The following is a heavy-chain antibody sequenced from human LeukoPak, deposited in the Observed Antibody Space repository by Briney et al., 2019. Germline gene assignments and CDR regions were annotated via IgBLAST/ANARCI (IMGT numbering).Heavy chain of an antibody. V-gene: IGHV1-69*05. J-gene: IGHJ6*03. D-gene: IGHD2-21*02. CDR3: ARCVTHYYYMDV. Sequence: SVKVSCKASGGTFNSYAISWVRQAPGQGLEWMGGIIPIFGTANYAQKFQGRVTITTDESTSTAYMELSSLRSEDTAVYYCARCVTHYYYMDVWGKGTTVTVSS. CDR2: IIPIFGTA. CDR1: GGTFNSYA.